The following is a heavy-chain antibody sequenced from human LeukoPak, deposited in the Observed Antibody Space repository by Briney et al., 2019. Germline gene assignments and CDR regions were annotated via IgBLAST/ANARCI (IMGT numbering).Heavy chain of an antibody. D-gene: IGHD4-17*01. CDR1: GFTFSSYG. Sequence: GGSLRLSCAASGFTFSSYGMHWVRRAPGKGLEWVAVIWYDGSNKYYADSVKGRFTSSRDNSKNTLYLQMNSLRAEDTAVYYCARGVPYGYYYYGMDVWGQGTTVTVSS. CDR2: IWYDGSNK. CDR3: ARGVPYGYYYYGMDV. J-gene: IGHJ6*02. V-gene: IGHV3-33*01.